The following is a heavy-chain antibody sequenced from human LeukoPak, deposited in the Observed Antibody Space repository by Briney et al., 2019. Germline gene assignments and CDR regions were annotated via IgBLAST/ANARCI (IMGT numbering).Heavy chain of an antibody. Sequence: SLRLSCAASGFTFDDYAMHWVRQAPGKGLEWVSGISWNSGSIGYADSVKGRFTISRDNAKNSLYLQMNSLRAEDTALYYCAKGGSLWYFDLWGRGTLVTVSS. CDR3: AKGGSLWYFDL. CDR2: ISWNSGSI. J-gene: IGHJ2*01. D-gene: IGHD3-10*01. CDR1: GFTFDDYA. V-gene: IGHV3-9*01.